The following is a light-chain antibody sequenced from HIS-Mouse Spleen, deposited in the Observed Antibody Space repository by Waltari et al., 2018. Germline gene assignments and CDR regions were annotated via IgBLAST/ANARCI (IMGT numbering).Light chain of an antibody. CDR1: ALPKQS. V-gene: IGLV3-10*01. CDR2: EDS. CDR3: YSTDSSGNHRV. Sequence: SYALTQPPSLSVSPGHTASITCSGAALPKQSASRYQHKSGQAPVLVILEDSKRPSGIPERFSGSSSGTMTTLTISGAQVEDEADYYCYSTDSSGNHRVFGGGTKLTVL. J-gene: IGLJ2*01.